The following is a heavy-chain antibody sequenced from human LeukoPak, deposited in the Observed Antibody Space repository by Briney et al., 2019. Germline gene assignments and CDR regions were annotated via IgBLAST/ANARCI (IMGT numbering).Heavy chain of an antibody. CDR3: AKCGEEGVQLERRSVLRYFDWLLPFDY. CDR1: GFTFSSYA. D-gene: IGHD3-9*01. V-gene: IGHV3-30*18. J-gene: IGHJ4*02. CDR2: ISYDGSNK. Sequence: PGGSLRLSCAASGFTFSSYAMHWVRQAPGKGLEWVAVISYDGSNKYYADSVKGRFTISRDNSKNTLYLQVNSLRAEDTAVYYCAKCGEEGVQLERRSVLRYFDWLLPFDYWGQGTLVTVSS.